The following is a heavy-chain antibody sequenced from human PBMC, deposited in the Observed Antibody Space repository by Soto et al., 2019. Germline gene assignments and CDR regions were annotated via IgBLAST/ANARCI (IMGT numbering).Heavy chain of an antibody. CDR2: IRSKAYGGTT. CDR1: GFTFGDYA. J-gene: IGHJ5*02. CDR3: TRDSSGWYWDNWFDP. D-gene: IGHD6-19*01. Sequence: GGSLRLSCTASGFTFGDYAMSWFRQAPGKGLEWVGFIRSKAYGGTTEYAASVKGRFTISRDDSKSIAYLQMNSLKTEDTAVYYCTRDSSGWYWDNWFDPWGQGTLVTVSS. V-gene: IGHV3-49*03.